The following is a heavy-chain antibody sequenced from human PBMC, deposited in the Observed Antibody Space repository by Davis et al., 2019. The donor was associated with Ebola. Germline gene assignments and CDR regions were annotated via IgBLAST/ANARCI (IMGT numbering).Heavy chain of an antibody. CDR3: AKDDGPSYWYFDL. V-gene: IGHV3-30*18. CDR2: ISYDGSNK. Sequence: GESLKISCAASGFTFSSYGMHWVRQAPGKGLEWVAVISYDGSNKYYADSVKGRFTISRDNSKNTLYLQMNSLRAEDTAVYYCAKDDGPSYWYFDLWGRGTLVTVSS. D-gene: IGHD4-17*01. J-gene: IGHJ2*01. CDR1: GFTFSSYG.